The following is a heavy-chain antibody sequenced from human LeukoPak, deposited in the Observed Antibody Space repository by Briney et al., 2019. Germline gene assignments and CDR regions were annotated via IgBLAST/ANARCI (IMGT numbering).Heavy chain of an antibody. V-gene: IGHV1-69*01. D-gene: IGHD6-6*01. CDR1: GGTFSSYG. Sequence: SVKVSCKASGGTFSSYGISWVRQASGQGIEWMGGIIPIFGTANYAQKFQGRVTITADESTSTAYMELSSLRSEDTAVYYCARPYSSSSYYYGMDVWGQGTTVTVSS. CDR2: IIPIFGTA. CDR3: ARPYSSSSYYYGMDV. J-gene: IGHJ6*02.